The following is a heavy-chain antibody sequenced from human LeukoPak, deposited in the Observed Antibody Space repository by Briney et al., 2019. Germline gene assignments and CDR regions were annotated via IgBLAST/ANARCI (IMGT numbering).Heavy chain of an antibody. CDR1: GGSISSYY. CDR3: ARLVRRGWSLDY. D-gene: IGHD6-19*01. Sequence: SETLSLTCTVSGGSISSYYWSWIRQPPGKGLEWIGYIYYSGSTNYNPSLKSRVTISVDTSKNQFSLKLSSVTAADTAVYYCARLVRRGWSLDYWGQGTLVTVSS. J-gene: IGHJ4*02. CDR2: IYYSGST. V-gene: IGHV4-59*08.